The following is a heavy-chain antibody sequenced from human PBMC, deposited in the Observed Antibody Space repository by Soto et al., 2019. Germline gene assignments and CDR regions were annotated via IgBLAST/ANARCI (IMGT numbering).Heavy chain of an antibody. Sequence: PSETLSLTCAVYGGSFSGNYWSWVRQPPGKGLEWIGEFSDSGSTNYNPSLKSRVTISEDMSKSQLSLKLSSVTAADTAVYYCARGNFYYGMDVWGQGTTVTVSS. CDR1: GGSFSGNY. J-gene: IGHJ6*02. CDR2: FSDSGST. CDR3: ARGNFYYGMDV. V-gene: IGHV4-34*01.